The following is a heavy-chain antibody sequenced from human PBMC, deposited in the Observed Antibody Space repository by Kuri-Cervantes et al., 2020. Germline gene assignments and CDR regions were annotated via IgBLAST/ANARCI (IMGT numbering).Heavy chain of an antibody. J-gene: IGHJ5*02. CDR2: TKQDGSET. D-gene: IGHD3-10*01. CDR3: AKDRRKLWFGELVFDP. Sequence: GESLKISCAASGFTFSNAWMSWVRQAPGRGLEWVASTKQDGSETHYVDSVKGRFTISRDNAKNSLYLQMNSLRTEETALYYCAKDRRKLWFGELVFDPWGQGTLVTVSS. V-gene: IGHV3-7*03. CDR1: GFTFSNAW.